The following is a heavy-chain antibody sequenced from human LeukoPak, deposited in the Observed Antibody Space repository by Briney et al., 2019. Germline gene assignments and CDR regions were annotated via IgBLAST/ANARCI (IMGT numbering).Heavy chain of an antibody. CDR1: GYTFTHYY. Sequence: ASVRVSCKASGYTFTHYYMHWVRQAPGQGLEWMGWLNPNSGDTNYAQKFQGRVSMTRDSTISTAYMDLSDLRSDDTAVYSCARGRNIEMTTMSGGSDYWGQGRLVTVSS. J-gene: IGHJ4*02. CDR2: LNPNSGDT. CDR3: ARGRNIEMTTMSGGSDY. V-gene: IGHV1-2*02. D-gene: IGHD5-24*01.